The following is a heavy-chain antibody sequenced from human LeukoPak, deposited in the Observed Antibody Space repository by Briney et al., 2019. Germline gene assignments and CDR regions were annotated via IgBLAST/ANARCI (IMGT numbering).Heavy chain of an antibody. CDR2: IYHTGTT. CDR3: ARTDYDDSSSYYDY. Sequence: PSETLSLTCAVSGGSISSSNWWTWVRQPPGKGLEWIGEIYHTGTTNYNPSLESRVAISVDNSKNQFSLNLNSVTAADTAVYYCARTDYDDSSSYYDYWGQGILVSISS. D-gene: IGHD3-22*01. V-gene: IGHV4-4*02. J-gene: IGHJ4*02. CDR1: GGSISSSNW.